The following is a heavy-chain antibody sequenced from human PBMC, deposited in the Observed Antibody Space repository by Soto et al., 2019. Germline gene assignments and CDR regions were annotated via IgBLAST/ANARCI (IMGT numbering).Heavy chain of an antibody. J-gene: IGHJ3*02. CDR2: ISWNSGNI. CDR3: LKAGQTSLFGFVYDDSNT. Sequence: EVQLVESGGGLVQPGRSLRLSCVASGFTFGVYGMHWVRQAPGRGPGWVSGISWNSGNIAYAETVNGRLTISRDNAKNYLYLQMNSLRADDTALYYCLKAGQTSLFGFVYDDSNTWGHGTIVIVS. V-gene: IGHV3-9*01. D-gene: IGHD3-3*01. CDR1: GFTFGVYG.